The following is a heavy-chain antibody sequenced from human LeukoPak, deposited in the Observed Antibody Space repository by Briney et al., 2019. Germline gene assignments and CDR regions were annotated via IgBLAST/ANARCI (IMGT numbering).Heavy chain of an antibody. CDR1: GGSISSGGYY. V-gene: IGHV4-30-2*01. D-gene: IGHD5-12*01. Sequence: PSQTLSLTCAVSGGSISSGGYYWSWIRQPPGKGLEWIGYIYHSGSTYYNPSLKSRVTISVDRSKNQFSLKLSSVTAADTAVYYCAIGDSGYDREVDYWGQGTLVTVSS. CDR3: AIGDSGYDREVDY. CDR2: IYHSGST. J-gene: IGHJ4*02.